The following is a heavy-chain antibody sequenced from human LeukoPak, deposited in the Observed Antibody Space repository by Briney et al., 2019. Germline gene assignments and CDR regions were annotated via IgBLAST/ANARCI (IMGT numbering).Heavy chain of an antibody. CDR2: ISGSGGST. CDR3: AKRGAEVGATVAPGDY. D-gene: IGHD1-26*01. Sequence: GGSLRLSCTASGFTFSSYAMSWVRQAPGKGLEWVSAISGSGGSTYYADSVKGRFTISRDNSKNTLYLQMNSLRAEDTAVYYCAKRGAEVGATVAPGDYWGQGTLVTVSS. J-gene: IGHJ4*02. V-gene: IGHV3-23*01. CDR1: GFTFSSYA.